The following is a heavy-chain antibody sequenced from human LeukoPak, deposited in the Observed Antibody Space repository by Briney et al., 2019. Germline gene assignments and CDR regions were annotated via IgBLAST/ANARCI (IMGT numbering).Heavy chain of an antibody. V-gene: IGHV3-74*01. CDR3: ARAIYDAFDI. J-gene: IGHJ3*02. CDR1: GFTLRNYW. Sequence: PGGSLRLSCAAPGFTLRNYWIQWVRQAPGKGLVWVSHSNSDGSSTNYADSVKGRFTISRDNAKNTLYLQMNNLRAEDTAVYYCARAIYDAFDIWGQGTMVTVSS. D-gene: IGHD5-24*01. CDR2: SNSDGSST.